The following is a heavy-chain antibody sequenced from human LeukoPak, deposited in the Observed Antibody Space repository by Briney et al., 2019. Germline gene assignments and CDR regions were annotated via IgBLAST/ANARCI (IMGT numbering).Heavy chain of an antibody. D-gene: IGHD2-21*01. CDR3: ATSLGVKRLFYY. Sequence: ASVKVSCKVSGYTLTELSMHWVRQAPGKGLEWMGGFDPEDGETIYAQKFQGRVTMTEDTSTDTAYMELSSLRSEDTAVYYCATSLGVKRLFYYWGQGTLVTVSS. CDR2: FDPEDGET. CDR1: GYTLTELS. J-gene: IGHJ4*02. V-gene: IGHV1-24*01.